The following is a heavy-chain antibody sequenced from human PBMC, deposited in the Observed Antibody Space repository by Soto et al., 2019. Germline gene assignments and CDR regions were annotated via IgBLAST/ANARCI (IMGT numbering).Heavy chain of an antibody. Sequence: GASVKVSCKASGYTFTSYGISWVRQAPGQGLEWMGWISAYNGNTNYAQKLQGRVTMTTDTSTSTAYMELRSLRSDDTAVYYCARLITIFGVVIIEDYMDVWGKGTTVTVSS. CDR2: ISAYNGNT. V-gene: IGHV1-18*01. J-gene: IGHJ6*03. CDR1: GYTFTSYG. CDR3: ARLITIFGVVIIEDYMDV. D-gene: IGHD3-3*01.